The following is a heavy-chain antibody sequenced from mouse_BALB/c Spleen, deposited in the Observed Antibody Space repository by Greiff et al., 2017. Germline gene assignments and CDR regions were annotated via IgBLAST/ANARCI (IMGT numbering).Heavy chain of an antibody. D-gene: IGHD1-1*01. CDR1: GYTFTSYW. V-gene: IGHV1S132*01. Sequence: QVQLKQSGAELVKPGASVKLSCKTSGYTFTSYWIQWVKQRPGQGLGWIGEIFPGTGTTYYNEKFKGKATLTIDTSSSTAYMQLSSLTSEDSAVYFCARWGYYGSSHYAMDYWGQGTSVTVSS. CDR3: ARWGYYGSSHYAMDY. J-gene: IGHJ4*01. CDR2: IFPGTGTT.